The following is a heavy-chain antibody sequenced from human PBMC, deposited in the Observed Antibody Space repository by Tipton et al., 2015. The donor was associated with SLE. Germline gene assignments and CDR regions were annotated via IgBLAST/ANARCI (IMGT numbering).Heavy chain of an antibody. Sequence: QLVQSGAEVKKPGESLKISCKGSGYSFIDYWIGWVRQRPGKGLEWMGIIYPGDSDTRYSPSFQGQVTISADKSISTAYLQWSSLKASDTAMYYCASTGGDSSSWYGKYFQHWGQGTLVTVSS. CDR3: ASTGGDSSSWYGKYFQH. D-gene: IGHD6-13*01. CDR1: GYSFIDYW. J-gene: IGHJ1*01. V-gene: IGHV5-51*03. CDR2: IYPGDSDT.